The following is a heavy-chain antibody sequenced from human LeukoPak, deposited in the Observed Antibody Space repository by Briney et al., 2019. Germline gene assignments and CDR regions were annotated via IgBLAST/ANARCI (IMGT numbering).Heavy chain of an antibody. CDR2: ISGGGETT. J-gene: IGHJ4*02. CDR3: ARDYADYVGYFFFDY. Sequence: PGGSLRLSFAAPGFTFNNYAMNWVRQAPGKGLEWVSFISGGGETTYYADSAKGRFTISRDNSQNTLYLQMNSLRAEDTAVYYCARDYADYVGYFFFDYWGQGTLVTVSS. V-gene: IGHV3-23*01. D-gene: IGHD4-17*01. CDR1: GFTFNNYA.